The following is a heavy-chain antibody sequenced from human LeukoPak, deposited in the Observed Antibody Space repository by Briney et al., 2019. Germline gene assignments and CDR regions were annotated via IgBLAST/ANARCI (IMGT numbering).Heavy chain of an antibody. V-gene: IGHV3-23*01. J-gene: IGHJ4*02. Sequence: GGSLRLSCAASGFTFSSYGMSWVRQAPGKGLEWVSAISGSGGSTYYADSVKGRFTISRDNSKNTLYLQMNSLRAEDTAVYYCAKDLLGYCSGGSCYPGDYWGQGTLVTVSS. CDR1: GFTFSSYG. CDR2: ISGSGGST. D-gene: IGHD2-15*01. CDR3: AKDLLGYCSGGSCYPGDY.